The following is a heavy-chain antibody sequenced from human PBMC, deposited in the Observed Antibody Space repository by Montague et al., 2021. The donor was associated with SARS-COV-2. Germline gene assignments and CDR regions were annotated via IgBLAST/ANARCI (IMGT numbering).Heavy chain of an antibody. CDR1: GFTFDDFA. J-gene: IGHJ4*02. CDR3: AKGLDIMATIPDY. CDR2: ISWNSNTI. D-gene: IGHD5-12*01. V-gene: IGHV3-9*01. Sequence: SLRLSCAASGFTFDDFAMYWVRQAPGKGLEWVSGISWNSNTIVYADSVKGRFTISRDNSKNTLYLQMNSLRAEDTAVYYCAKGLDIMATIPDYWGQGTLVTVSS.